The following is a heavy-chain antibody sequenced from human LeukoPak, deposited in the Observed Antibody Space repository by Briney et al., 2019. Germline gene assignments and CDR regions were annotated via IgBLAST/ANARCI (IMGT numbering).Heavy chain of an antibody. CDR3: ARGPRGYYYYYMDV. CDR1: GYTFTSYG. D-gene: IGHD3-10*01. J-gene: IGHJ6*03. Sequence: ASVKVSCKASGYTFTSYGISWVRQAPGQGLEWMGWVSAYNGNTNYAQKFQGRVTMTRDTSISTAYMELSRLRSDDTAVYYCARGPRGYYYYYMDVWGKGTTVTVSS. CDR2: VSAYNGNT. V-gene: IGHV1-18*01.